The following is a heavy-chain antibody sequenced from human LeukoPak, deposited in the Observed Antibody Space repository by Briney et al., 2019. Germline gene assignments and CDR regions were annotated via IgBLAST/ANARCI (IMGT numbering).Heavy chain of an antibody. CDR2: IKQDGSEK. V-gene: IGHV3-7*01. CDR3: ASRHYYGSSGYFDAFDI. D-gene: IGHD3-22*01. J-gene: IGHJ3*02. Sequence: GGSLRLSCTVSGFTVSTNSMSWVRQAPGKGLEWVANIKQDGSEKFYVDSVKGRFTISRDSAKNSLYLQMNSLRAEDTAVYYCASRHYYGSSGYFDAFDIWGQGTMVTVS. CDR1: GFTVSTNS.